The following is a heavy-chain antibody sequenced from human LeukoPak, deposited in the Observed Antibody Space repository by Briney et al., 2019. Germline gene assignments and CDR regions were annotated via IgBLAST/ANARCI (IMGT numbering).Heavy chain of an antibody. D-gene: IGHD3-10*01. CDR1: GGSISSYY. CDR3: ARDLSDHYYGSGSYYAVWFDP. Sequence: PSETLSLTCTVSGGSISSYYWSWIRQPPGKGLEWIGYIYYSGSTNYNPSLKSRVTISIDTSKNQFSLKLSSVTAADTAVYYCARDLSDHYYGSGSYYAVWFDPWGQGTLVTVSS. V-gene: IGHV4-59*01. J-gene: IGHJ5*02. CDR2: IYYSGST.